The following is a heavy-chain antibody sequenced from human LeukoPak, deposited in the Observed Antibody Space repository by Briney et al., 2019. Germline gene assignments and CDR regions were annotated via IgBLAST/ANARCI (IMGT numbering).Heavy chain of an antibody. CDR3: AKGGQDFDFWRFDL. D-gene: IGHD3-3*01. CDR2: ISDTGGRT. CDR1: GFSFSYSA. J-gene: IGHJ5*02. Sequence: GGSLRLSCASSGFSFSYSAVSWVRHSPGEGLKWVSSISDTGGRTYYADSVKGRFTITRDNSRNTVNLQMNGLRADDTARYYCAKGGQDFDFWRFDLWGQGILVIVSS. V-gene: IGHV3-23*01.